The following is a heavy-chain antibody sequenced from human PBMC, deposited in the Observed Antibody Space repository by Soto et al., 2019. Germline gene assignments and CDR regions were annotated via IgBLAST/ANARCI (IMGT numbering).Heavy chain of an antibody. CDR1: GYTFTGYY. CDR3: AREGYPSSDYYGMDV. Sequence: GASVKVSCKASGYTFTGYYMHWVRQAPGQGLEWMGWINPNSGGTNYAQKFQGRVTMTRDTSISTAYMELSRLRSGDTAVYYCAREGYPSSDYYGMDVWGQGTTVTVSS. D-gene: IGHD5-12*01. CDR2: INPNSGGT. J-gene: IGHJ6*02. V-gene: IGHV1-2*02.